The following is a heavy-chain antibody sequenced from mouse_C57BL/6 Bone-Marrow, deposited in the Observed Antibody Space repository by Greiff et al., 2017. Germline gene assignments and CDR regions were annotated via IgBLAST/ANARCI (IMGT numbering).Heavy chain of an antibody. J-gene: IGHJ4*01. CDR3: ARTTGVDYYAMDY. V-gene: IGHV14-2*01. CDR2: IDPEDGET. CDR1: GFNIKDYY. Sequence: VQLQQSGAELVKPGASVKLSCTASGFNIKDYYMHWVKQRTEQGLEWIGRIDPEDGETKYDPTFQGQATITADTSSHTTYLQLSSLTSEDTAVYYCARTTGVDYYAMDYWGQGTSVTVSS. D-gene: IGHD1-1*01.